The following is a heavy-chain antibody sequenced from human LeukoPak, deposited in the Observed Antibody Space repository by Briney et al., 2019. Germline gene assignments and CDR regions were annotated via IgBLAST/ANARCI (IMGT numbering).Heavy chain of an antibody. CDR3: VTSTGYYSTWGAFDI. CDR2: TSPNGAYT. D-gene: IGHD3-9*01. Sequence: GASVNVSCDTSRATFTGCYLYLVRQAPGPGPELMGWTSPNGAYTNYAQKFQGRFTMTRDTSIRAAYMEVKSLTSDDTAVYYCVTSTGYYSTWGAFDIWGQGTLVTVSS. V-gene: IGHV1-2*02. CDR1: RATFTGCY. J-gene: IGHJ3*02.